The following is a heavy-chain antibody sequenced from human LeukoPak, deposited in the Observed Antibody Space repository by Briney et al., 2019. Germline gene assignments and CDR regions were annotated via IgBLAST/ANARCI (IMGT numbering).Heavy chain of an antibody. J-gene: IGHJ4*02. CDR3: AKRSEDGYNYVDY. V-gene: IGHV3-30*18. CDR2: ISLDGSTK. D-gene: IGHD5-24*01. CDR1: GFTFSSNG. Sequence: QTGGSLRLSCAASGFTFSSNGMHWVRQAPGKGLEWVAVISLDGSTKYYADSVKGRFIVSRDNSRNTLYLQMNSLRAEDTAVYFCAKRSEDGYNYVDYWGQGTLVTVSS.